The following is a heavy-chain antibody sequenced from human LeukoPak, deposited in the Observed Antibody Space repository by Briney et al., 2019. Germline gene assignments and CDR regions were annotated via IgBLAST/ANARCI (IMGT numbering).Heavy chain of an antibody. J-gene: IGHJ1*01. D-gene: IGHD1-26*01. Sequence: SETLSLTCSVSGDSISYYYWSWIRQPAGKGLKWIGRIYTSGSTIYNPSLKSRVTISVDTSKNQFSLKLSSVTAADTAVYYCASWSGSYPPAEYFQHWGQGTLVTVSS. CDR3: ASWSGSYPPAEYFQH. V-gene: IGHV4-4*07. CDR1: GDSISYYY. CDR2: IYTSGST.